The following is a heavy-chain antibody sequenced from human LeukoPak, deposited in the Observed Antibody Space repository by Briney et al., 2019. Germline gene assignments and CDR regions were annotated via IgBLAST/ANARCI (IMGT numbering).Heavy chain of an antibody. Sequence: SETLSLTCTVSGGSISSSSYYWGWIRQPPGKGLEWIGSIHYSGSTYYNPSLKCRVTISVDTSKNQFSLKLSSVTAADTAVYYCTRRGSSAPPGYWGQGILVTVSS. J-gene: IGHJ4*02. V-gene: IGHV4-39*01. CDR1: GGSISSSSYY. CDR3: TRRGSSAPPGY. D-gene: IGHD3-16*01. CDR2: IHYSGST.